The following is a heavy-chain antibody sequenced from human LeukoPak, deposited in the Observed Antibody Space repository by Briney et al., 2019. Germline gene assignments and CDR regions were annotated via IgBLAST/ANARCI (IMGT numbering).Heavy chain of an antibody. V-gene: IGHV4-4*09. CDR1: GGSMSSYY. CDR2: IHSSGYT. D-gene: IGHD1-26*01. J-gene: IGHJ5*02. Sequence: SETLCLTCTVSGGSMSSYYWSWIRQCLPPGQGLEWIAYIHSSGYTKYNPSLKSRVTISIVTSRNQFSLKVSSVTAADTAVYYCAKRQGPNSGSYDWFDPWGQGTLVTVAS. CDR3: AKRQGPNSGSYDWFDP.